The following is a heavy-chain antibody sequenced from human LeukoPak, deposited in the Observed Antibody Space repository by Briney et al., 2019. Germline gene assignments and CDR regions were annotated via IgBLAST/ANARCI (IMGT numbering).Heavy chain of an antibody. CDR2: ISSSGSTI. Sequence: GGSLRLSCAASGFTFSSYEMNWVRQAPGKGLEWVSYISSSGSTIYYADSLKGRFTISRDNAKNSLYLQMNSLRAEDTAVDYCARDEGFGELFFDYWGQGTLVTVSS. V-gene: IGHV3-48*03. CDR3: ARDEGFGELFFDY. CDR1: GFTFSSYE. D-gene: IGHD3-10*01. J-gene: IGHJ4*02.